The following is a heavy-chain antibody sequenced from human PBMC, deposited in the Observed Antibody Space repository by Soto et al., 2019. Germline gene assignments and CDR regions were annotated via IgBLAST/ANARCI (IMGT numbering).Heavy chain of an antibody. D-gene: IGHD5-12*01. Sequence: QVQLVQSGAEVKKPGSSVKVSCKASGGTFSSYAISWVRQAPGQGLEWMGGIIPIFGTANYVQKFQGRVTITADKSTSTAYMELSSLRSEDTAVYYCARVGVGMATKTFGWFDPWGQGTLVTVSS. V-gene: IGHV1-69*06. CDR3: ARVGVGMATKTFGWFDP. CDR2: IIPIFGTA. CDR1: GGTFSSYA. J-gene: IGHJ5*02.